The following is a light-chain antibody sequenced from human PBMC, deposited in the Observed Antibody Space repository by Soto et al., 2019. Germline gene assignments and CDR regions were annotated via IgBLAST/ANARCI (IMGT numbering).Light chain of an antibody. Sequence: VMTQSPATLSVSPGERATLSCRASQSVSRNLAWYQQKPGQAPRPLLYGASTRATDIPARFSGSGSGTEFTLTISSRQSEDFAVYDCQQDNSWPITFGQGTRLEIK. CDR1: QSVSRN. CDR2: GAS. CDR3: QQDNSWPIT. V-gene: IGKV3-15*01. J-gene: IGKJ5*01.